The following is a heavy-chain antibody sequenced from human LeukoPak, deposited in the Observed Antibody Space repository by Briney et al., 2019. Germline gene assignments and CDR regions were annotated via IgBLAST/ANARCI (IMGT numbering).Heavy chain of an antibody. D-gene: IGHD2-2*02. V-gene: IGHV3-30*02. CDR2: IRYDGSNK. J-gene: IGHJ4*02. CDR1: GFTFSSYG. Sequence: PGGSLRLSCAASGFTFSSYGMHWVSQAPGKGLEWVAFIRYDGSNKYYADSVKGRFTISRDNSKNTLYLQMNSLRAEDTAVYYCAKDDCSSTSCYTTDYWGQGTLVTVSS. CDR3: AKDDCSSTSCYTTDY.